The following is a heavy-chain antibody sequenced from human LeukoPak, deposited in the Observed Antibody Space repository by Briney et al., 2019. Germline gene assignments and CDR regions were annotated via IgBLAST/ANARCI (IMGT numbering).Heavy chain of an antibody. D-gene: IGHD3-10*01. J-gene: IGHJ4*02. V-gene: IGHV4-34*01. CDR1: GGSFSGYY. Sequence: SETLSLTCAVYGGSFSGYYWSWIRQPPGKGLEWIGEINHSGSTNYNPSLKSRVTISVDTSKNQFSLKLSSVTAADTAVYYCARDVIATYYYGSGSYFYFDYWGQGTLVTVSS. CDR3: ARDVIATYYYGSGSYFYFDY. CDR2: INHSGST.